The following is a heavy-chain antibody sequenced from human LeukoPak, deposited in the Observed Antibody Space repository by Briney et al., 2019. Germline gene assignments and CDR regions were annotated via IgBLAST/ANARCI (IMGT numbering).Heavy chain of an antibody. D-gene: IGHD4-11*01. CDR1: GGSFSGYY. V-gene: IGHV4-34*01. J-gene: IGHJ4*02. CDR2: INHSGST. Sequence: PSETLSLTCAVYGGSFSGYYWSWIRQPPGKGLEWIGEINHSGSTNYNPSLKSRVTISVDTSKNQFSLKLSSVTAADTAVYYCAREEEVTRIFDYWGQGTLVTVSS. CDR3: AREEEVTRIFDY.